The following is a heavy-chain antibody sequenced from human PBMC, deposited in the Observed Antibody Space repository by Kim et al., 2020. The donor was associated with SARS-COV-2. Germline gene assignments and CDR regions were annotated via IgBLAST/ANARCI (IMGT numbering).Heavy chain of an antibody. CDR3: AKGVAAAGYYGLDV. D-gene: IGHD6-13*01. V-gene: IGHV3-30*02. CDR1: GFTFSTHG. Sequence: GGSLRLSCVSYGFTFSTHGMYWVRQGPAKGLEWVAYIWYDGSNEDYGDSVRGRFTISRDNSKRTVYLEMNSPRVDDTAVYYCAKGVAAAGYYGLDVWGQGTAVIVSS. CDR2: IWYDGSNE. J-gene: IGHJ6*02.